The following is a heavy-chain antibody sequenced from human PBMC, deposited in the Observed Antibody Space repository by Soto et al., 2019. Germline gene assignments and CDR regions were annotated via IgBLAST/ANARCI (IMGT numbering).Heavy chain of an antibody. V-gene: IGHV4-59*01. CDR2: IHYSGTT. D-gene: IGHD3-9*01. Sequence: SETLSLTCTVSGGSMRNYFWTWIRQPPGKGLEWIGYIHYSGTTSFFPSYNPSLKSRVTISVDTSKNQFSLKLSSVTAADTAVYYCARYDILRRGLDPWGQGTLVTVSS. CDR3: ARYDILRRGLDP. CDR1: GGSMRNYF. J-gene: IGHJ5*02.